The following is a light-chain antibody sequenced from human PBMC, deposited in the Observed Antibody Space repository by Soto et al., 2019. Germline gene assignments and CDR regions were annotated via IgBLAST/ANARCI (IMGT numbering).Light chain of an antibody. CDR2: GAS. CDR3: HQYCCSAYT. CDR1: QRVSSSY. V-gene: IGKV3-20*01. J-gene: IGKJ2*01. Sequence: EIGLTQSPGTLSLAPGERATLSCRARQRVSSSYLAWYQQKPGQAPRLRLYGASSRANGIPDRFRGSGSGTDFPLTISRLEPADFAVYYCHQYCCSAYTFGPGTKPEMK.